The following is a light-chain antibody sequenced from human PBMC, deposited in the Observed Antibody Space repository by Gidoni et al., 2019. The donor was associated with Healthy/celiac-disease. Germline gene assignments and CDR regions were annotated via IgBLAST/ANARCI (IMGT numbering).Light chain of an antibody. CDR2: AAS. J-gene: IGKJ1*01. CDR1: QSIRSY. Sequence: DIQMTQSPSSLSASVGDRVTITCRASQSIRSYLNWYQQKPGKAPKLLIYAASSLQRGVPSRFRGSGSGTDFTLTISSLQPEDFATYYCQQSYSTLWTFGQGTKVEIK. V-gene: IGKV1-39*01. CDR3: QQSYSTLWT.